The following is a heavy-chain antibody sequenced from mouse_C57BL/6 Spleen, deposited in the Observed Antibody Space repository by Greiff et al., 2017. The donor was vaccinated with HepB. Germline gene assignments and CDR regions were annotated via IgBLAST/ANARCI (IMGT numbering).Heavy chain of an antibody. D-gene: IGHD1-1*01. CDR1: GYTFTSYW. CDR2: IYPGSGST. J-gene: IGHJ1*03. V-gene: IGHV1-55*01. Sequence: VQLQQPGAELVKPGASVKMSCKASGYTFTSYWITWVKQRPGQGLEWIGDIYPGSGSTNYNEKFKSKATLTVDTSSSTAYMQLSSLTSEDSAVYYCARSSDYYGSSWRYFDVWGTGTTVTVSS. CDR3: ARSSDYYGSSWRYFDV.